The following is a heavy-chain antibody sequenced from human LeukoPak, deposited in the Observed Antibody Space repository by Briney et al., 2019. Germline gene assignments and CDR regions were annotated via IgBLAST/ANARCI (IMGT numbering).Heavy chain of an antibody. Sequence: SETLSLTCTVSGGSISSYSWNWIRQPAGKGLGWIGRIYTSGSTNYNPSLKSRVTMSVDTSKNQFSLKLSSVTAADTAIYYCARASSGSYYYFDYWGQGTLVTVSS. CDR1: GGSISSYS. J-gene: IGHJ4*02. V-gene: IGHV4-4*07. D-gene: IGHD3-22*01. CDR3: ARASSGSYYYFDY. CDR2: IYTSGST.